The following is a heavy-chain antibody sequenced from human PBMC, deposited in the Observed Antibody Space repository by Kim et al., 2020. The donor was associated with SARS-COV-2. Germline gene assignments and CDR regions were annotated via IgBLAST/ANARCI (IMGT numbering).Heavy chain of an antibody. D-gene: IGHD6-19*01. CDR3: ARAASGWGFYFDY. Sequence: SETLSLTCTVSGGSINSYFWSWIRQTPEKRLEWIGYIYYSGSTHYTPSLQSRVTMSVDTSKNQFSLKLTSLTTADTAVYYCARAASGWGFYFDYWGQGTLVTVSS. V-gene: IGHV4-59*01. J-gene: IGHJ4*02. CDR1: GGSINSYF. CDR2: IYYSGST.